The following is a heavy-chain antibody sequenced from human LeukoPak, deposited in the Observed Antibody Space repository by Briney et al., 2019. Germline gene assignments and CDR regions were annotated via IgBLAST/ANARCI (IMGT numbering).Heavy chain of an antibody. D-gene: IGHD2-21*02. CDR3: ARDPDTHIVVVTATIGGASFDY. Sequence: ASVKVSCKASGYTFTSYDINWVRQATGQGLEWMGWMNPNSGNTGYAQKFQGRVTMTRNTSISTAYMELSSLRSEDTAVYYCARDPDTHIVVVTATIGGASFDYWGQGTLVTVSS. J-gene: IGHJ4*02. CDR2: MNPNSGNT. CDR1: GYTFTSYD. V-gene: IGHV1-8*01.